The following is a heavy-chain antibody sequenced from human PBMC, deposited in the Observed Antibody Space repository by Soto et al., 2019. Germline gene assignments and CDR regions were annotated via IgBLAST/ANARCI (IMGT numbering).Heavy chain of an antibody. V-gene: IGHV1-18*01. CDR3: ARPASSGWYVPAFDI. Sequence: ASVKVSCKASGYTFTSYGISWVRQAPGQGLEWMGWISAYNGNTNYAQKLQGRVTMTTDTSTSTAYMELRSLRSDDTAVYYCARPASSGWYVPAFDIWGKGTMVTVSS. J-gene: IGHJ3*02. D-gene: IGHD6-19*01. CDR2: ISAYNGNT. CDR1: GYTFTSYG.